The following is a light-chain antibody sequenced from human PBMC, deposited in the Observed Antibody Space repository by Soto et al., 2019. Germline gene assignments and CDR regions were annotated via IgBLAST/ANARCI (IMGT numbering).Light chain of an antibody. Sequence: QTVVTQEPSFSVSPGGTVTLTCGLSSGSVSTNYYPSWYQQTPGQAPRTLIYSTNTRSSGVPDRISGSILGNKAALTITGAQADAAADYFCALYMGGGIWVFGGGTQLTVL. V-gene: IGLV8-61*01. CDR2: STN. J-gene: IGLJ3*02. CDR1: SGSVSTNYY. CDR3: ALYMGGGIWV.